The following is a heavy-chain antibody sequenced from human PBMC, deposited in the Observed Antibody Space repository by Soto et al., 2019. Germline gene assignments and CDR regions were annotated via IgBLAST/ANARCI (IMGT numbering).Heavy chain of an antibody. CDR2: ISSSSNYI. CDR3: ARGWYYYDSSGYYTYYFDY. D-gene: IGHD3-22*01. V-gene: IGHV3-21*01. CDR1: GFTFSSYS. J-gene: IGHJ4*02. Sequence: GGSLRLSCAASGFTFSSYSMNWVRQAPGKGLEWVSSISSSSNYIYYADSVKGRFTISRDNAKNSLYLQMNSLRAEDTAVYYCARGWYYYDSSGYYTYYFDYWGQGTLVTVSS.